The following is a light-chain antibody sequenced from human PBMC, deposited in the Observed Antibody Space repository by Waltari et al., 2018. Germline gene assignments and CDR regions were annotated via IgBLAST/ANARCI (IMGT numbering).Light chain of an antibody. V-gene: IGLV2-23*02. CDR3: CSYGGSFTWI. J-gene: IGLJ2*01. CDR2: DFN. CDR1: SSDIGGYNL. Sequence: QSALTQPDSVSGSPGQWITISCTGTSSDIGGYNLVSWYQQHPGNAPKLMIYDFNNPPSVVSNRFSGSKSGNTASLTISGLQTEDEADYYCCSYGGSFTWIFGGGTKLTVL.